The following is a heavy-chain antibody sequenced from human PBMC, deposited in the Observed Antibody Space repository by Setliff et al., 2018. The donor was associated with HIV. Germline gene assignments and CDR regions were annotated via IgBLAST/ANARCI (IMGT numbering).Heavy chain of an antibody. V-gene: IGHV5-51*01. CDR1: GYRFTSHW. Sequence: GESLKISCKGVGYRFTSHWIAWVRQMPGKGLEWMGNIYPGGSETRYSPSFHGQVTFSADTTVDTAYLQWNTLKSPDTDMYYCARRYSEDSGYGPRYFDYWGQGMLVTVS. J-gene: IGHJ4*02. CDR3: ARRYSEDSGYGPRYFDY. D-gene: IGHD3-22*01. CDR2: IYPGGSET.